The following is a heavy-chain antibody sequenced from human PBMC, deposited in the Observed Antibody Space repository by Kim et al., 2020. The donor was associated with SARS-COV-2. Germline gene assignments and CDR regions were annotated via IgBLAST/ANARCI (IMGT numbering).Heavy chain of an antibody. CDR3: AREGGSGWFRHYGMDV. CDR2: MNPNSGNT. Sequence: ASVKVSCKASGYTFTSYDINWVRQATGQGLEWMGWMNPNSGNTGYAQKFQGRVTMTRNTSISTAYMELSSLRSEDTAVYYCAREGGSGWFRHYGMDVWGQGTTVTVSS. CDR1: GYTFTSYD. V-gene: IGHV1-8*01. J-gene: IGHJ6*02. D-gene: IGHD6-19*01.